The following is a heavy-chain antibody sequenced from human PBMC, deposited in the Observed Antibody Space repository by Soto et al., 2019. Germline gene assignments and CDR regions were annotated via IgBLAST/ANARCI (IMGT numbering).Heavy chain of an antibody. D-gene: IGHD2-21*01. CDR3: ARDLYCGGDCQH. Sequence: PGGSLRLSCAASGFTFSSYSMNWVRQAPGKGLEWVSYISSSGSTIYHADSVKGRFTISRDNAKNSPYLQMNSLRAEDTAVYYCARDLYCGGDCQHWGQGTLVTVSS. V-gene: IGHV3-48*01. CDR2: ISSSGSTI. J-gene: IGHJ1*01. CDR1: GFTFSSYS.